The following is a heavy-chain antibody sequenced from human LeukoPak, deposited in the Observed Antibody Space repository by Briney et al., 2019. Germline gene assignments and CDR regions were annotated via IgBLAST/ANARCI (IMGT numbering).Heavy chain of an antibody. J-gene: IGHJ4*02. CDR3: ARVLSLTVVVPAAMWGAFDY. D-gene: IGHD2-2*01. CDR2: ISYDGSNK. Sequence: QAGGSLRLSCAASGFTFSSYAMHWVRQAPGKGLEWVAVISYDGSNKYYADSVKGRFTISRDNSKNTLYLQMNSLRAEDTAVYYCARVLSLTVVVPAAMWGAFDYWGQGTLVTVSS. CDR1: GFTFSSYA. V-gene: IGHV3-30*04.